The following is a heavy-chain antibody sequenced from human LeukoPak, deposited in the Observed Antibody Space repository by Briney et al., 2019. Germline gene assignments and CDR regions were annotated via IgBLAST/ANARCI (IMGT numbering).Heavy chain of an antibody. J-gene: IGHJ6*02. CDR1: GFTFSTYA. CDR3: ASPTQLPLKFYYYGMDV. CDR2: ISYDGSNK. D-gene: IGHD2-2*01. Sequence: PGGSLRLSCAASGFTFSTYAMHWVRQAPGKGLEWVAIISYDGSNKYYADSVKGRFTISRDYSKNTLYLQMNSLIAEDTAVYYCASPTQLPLKFYYYGMDVWGPGTTVTVSS. V-gene: IGHV3-30-3*01.